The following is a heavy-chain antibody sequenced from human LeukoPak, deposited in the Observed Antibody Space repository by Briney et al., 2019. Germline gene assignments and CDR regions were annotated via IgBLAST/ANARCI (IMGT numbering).Heavy chain of an antibody. D-gene: IGHD1-26*01. J-gene: IGHJ5*02. CDR1: GYTFTSYD. CDR3: ARGSVGATRGWFDP. Sequence: ASVKVSCKASGYTFTSYDINWVRQAPGQGLEWMGWISAYNGNTNYAQKLQGRVTMTTDTSTSTAYMELRSLRSDDTAVYYCARGSVGATRGWFDPWGQGTLVTVSS. V-gene: IGHV1-18*01. CDR2: ISAYNGNT.